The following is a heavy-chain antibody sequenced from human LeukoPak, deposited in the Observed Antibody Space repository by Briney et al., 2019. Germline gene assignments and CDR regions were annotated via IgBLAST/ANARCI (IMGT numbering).Heavy chain of an antibody. CDR2: IYYSGST. Sequence: PSETLSLTCTVSGGSISSSSYYWGWIRQPPGKGLEWIGSIYYSGSTYYNPSLKSRVTISVDTSKNQFSLKLSSVTAADTAVYYCARLGDSSSGWAYFDYWGQGTLVTVSS. J-gene: IGHJ4*02. CDR3: ARLGDSSSGWAYFDY. D-gene: IGHD6-25*01. CDR1: GGSISSSSYY. V-gene: IGHV4-39*01.